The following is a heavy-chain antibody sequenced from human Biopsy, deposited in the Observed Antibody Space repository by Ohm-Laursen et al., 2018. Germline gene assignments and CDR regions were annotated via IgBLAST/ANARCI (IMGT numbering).Heavy chain of an antibody. CDR1: GNTFSDYQ. D-gene: IGHD2-15*01. Sequence: SETLSLTCAVFGNTFSDYQWSWIRQPPGKGLEWIGQINQAGTTNYNPSLKSRFSISADAYTYEFSLRLTSVTAADTAVYLCGNEVHGRDYWGLGAQVTVSS. CDR3: GNEVHGRDY. CDR2: INQAGTT. J-gene: IGHJ4*02. V-gene: IGHV4-34*08.